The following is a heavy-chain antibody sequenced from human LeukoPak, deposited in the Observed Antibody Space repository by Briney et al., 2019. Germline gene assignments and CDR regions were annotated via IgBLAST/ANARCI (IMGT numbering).Heavy chain of an antibody. J-gene: IGHJ4*02. CDR1: GFTFSSYE. CDR3: GRDRVGGRGYSLDY. V-gene: IGHV3-48*03. Sequence: GGSLRLSCAASGFTFSSYEMNCVRQAPGKGLEWVTYISSSGSTIYYADYVKGRFTVSRDNAKNSLYLQMNNLRAEDTALYYCGRDRVGGRGYSLDYLGQGTLVTVSS. D-gene: IGHD5-18*01. CDR2: ISSSGSTI.